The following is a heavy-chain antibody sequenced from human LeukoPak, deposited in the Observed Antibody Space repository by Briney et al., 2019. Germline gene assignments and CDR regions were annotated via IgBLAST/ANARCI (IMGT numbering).Heavy chain of an antibody. CDR1: GYTLTELS. Sequence: ASVKVSCKVSGYTLTELSMHWVRQAPGKGLEWMGGFDPEDGETIYAQKFQGRVTMTRSTSINTAYMELSSLRSEDTAVYYCARAPRSWGFDYWGQGTLVTVSS. D-gene: IGHD7-27*01. V-gene: IGHV1-24*01. CDR3: ARAPRSWGFDY. CDR2: FDPEDGET. J-gene: IGHJ4*02.